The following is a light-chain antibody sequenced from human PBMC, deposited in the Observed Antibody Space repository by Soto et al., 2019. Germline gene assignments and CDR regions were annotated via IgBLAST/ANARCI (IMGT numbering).Light chain of an antibody. CDR2: GAS. J-gene: IGKJ1*01. CDR3: QQLGT. Sequence: EIVLTQSPGTLSLSPGERATLSCRASQSVSSSYLAWYQQKPGQAPRLLIYGASSRATGIPDRFSGSGSGTDFTLTIRRLEPEDIAVDYCQQLGTFGQGTKVEIK. CDR1: QSVSSSY. V-gene: IGKV3-20*01.